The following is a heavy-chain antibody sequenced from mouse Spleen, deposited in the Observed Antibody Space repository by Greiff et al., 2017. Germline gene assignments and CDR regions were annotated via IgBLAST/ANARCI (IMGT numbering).Heavy chain of an antibody. CDR3: ARIDYDGGYAMDY. J-gene: IGHJ4*01. V-gene: IGHV1-55*01. CDR1: GYTFTSYW. D-gene: IGHD2-4*01. Sequence: QVQLQQPGAELVKPGASVKMSCKASGYTFTSYWITWVKQRPGQGLEWIGDIYPGSGSTNYNEKFKSKATLTVDTSSSTAYMQLSSLTSEDSAVYYCARIDYDGGYAMDYWGQGTSVTVSS. CDR2: IYPGSGST.